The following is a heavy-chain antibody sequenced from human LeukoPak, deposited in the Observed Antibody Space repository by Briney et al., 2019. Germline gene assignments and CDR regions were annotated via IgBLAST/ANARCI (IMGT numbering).Heavy chain of an antibody. J-gene: IGHJ3*02. CDR1: GGSISSYY. CDR2: IYYSGST. Sequence: SEALSLTCTVSGGSISSYYWSWIRQPPGKGLEWIGYIYYSGSTNYNPSLKSRVTISVDTSKNQFSLKLSSVTAADTAVYYCARAWIQRLPGGAFDIWGQGTMVTVSS. D-gene: IGHD5-18*01. V-gene: IGHV4-59*01. CDR3: ARAWIQRLPGGAFDI.